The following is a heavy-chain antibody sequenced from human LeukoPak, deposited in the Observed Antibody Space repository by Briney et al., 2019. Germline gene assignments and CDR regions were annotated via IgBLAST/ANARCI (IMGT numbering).Heavy chain of an antibody. V-gene: IGHV3-23*01. D-gene: IGHD4-11*01. J-gene: IGHJ4*02. CDR1: GFTFRNYA. CDR3: AKDITVIKDIDY. Sequence: GGSLRLSCAASGFTFRNYAMSWVSQAPGKGLEWVSTISGSGGRTYYADSMKGRFTISRDKSNIMLYLQMNSHRAEDTAVYYCAKDITVIKDIDYWGQGTLVTVSS. CDR2: ISGSGGRT.